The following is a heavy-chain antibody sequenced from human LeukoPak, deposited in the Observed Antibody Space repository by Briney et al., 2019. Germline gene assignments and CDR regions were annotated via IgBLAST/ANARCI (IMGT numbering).Heavy chain of an antibody. CDR3: ARGTAVAGT. V-gene: IGHV4-59*01. Sequence: SETLSLTCTVSGGSISGFYWNWIRQPPGKGLEWIGYIYYSGGTNYNPSLKSRVTISIDMSKNQFSLKLSSVTAADTAVYFCARGTAVAGTWGQGTLVTVSS. J-gene: IGHJ5*02. D-gene: IGHD6-19*01. CDR1: GGSISGFY. CDR2: IYYSGGT.